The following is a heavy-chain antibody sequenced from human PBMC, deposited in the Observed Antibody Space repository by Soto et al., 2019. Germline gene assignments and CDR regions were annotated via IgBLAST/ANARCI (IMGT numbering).Heavy chain of an antibody. D-gene: IGHD2-21*02. J-gene: IGHJ3*02. Sequence: QVQLVESGGGVVQPGRSLRLSCAASGFTFSSYAMHWIRQAPGKGLEWVAVISYDGSNKYYADSVKGRFTISRDNSKNKLYLQMNSLRAQDKAVYYCAREGYCGGDCWSAFDIWGQGTMVTVSS. V-gene: IGHV3-30-3*01. CDR3: AREGYCGGDCWSAFDI. CDR1: GFTFSSYA. CDR2: ISYDGSNK.